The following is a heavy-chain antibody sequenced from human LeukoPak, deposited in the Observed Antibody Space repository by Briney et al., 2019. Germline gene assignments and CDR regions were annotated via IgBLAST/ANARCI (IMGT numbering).Heavy chain of an antibody. Sequence: SETLSLTCTVSGGSISNYYWSWIRQPPGKGLEWIGYIYYSGSTNYNPSLKSRVTISVDTSKNQFSLKLSSVTAADTAVYYCAAINSSGYRDWGQGTLVTVSS. D-gene: IGHD3-22*01. J-gene: IGHJ4*02. CDR1: GGSISNYY. CDR3: AAINSSGYRD. V-gene: IGHV4-59*01. CDR2: IYYSGST.